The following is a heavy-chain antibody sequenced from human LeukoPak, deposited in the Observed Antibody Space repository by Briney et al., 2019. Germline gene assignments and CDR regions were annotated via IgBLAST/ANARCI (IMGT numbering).Heavy chain of an antibody. D-gene: IGHD3-10*01. J-gene: IGHJ6*03. CDR1: GGSISSSSYY. V-gene: IGHV4-39*01. Sequence: SETLSLTCTVSGGSISSSSYYWGWIRQPPGKGLEWIGGIYYSGSTYYNPSLKSRVTISVDTSKNQFSLKLSSVTAADTAVYYCARQVHGGYYYYMDVWGKGTTVTVSS. CDR2: IYYSGST. CDR3: ARQVHGGYYYYMDV.